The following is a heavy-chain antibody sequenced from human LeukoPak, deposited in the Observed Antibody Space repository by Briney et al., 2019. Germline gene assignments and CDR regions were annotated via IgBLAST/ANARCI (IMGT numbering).Heavy chain of an antibody. CDR3: AREIGEVVPLIGDFDY. V-gene: IGHV3-21*01. Sequence: GGSLRLSCAASGFAFSTYTMNWVRQAPGKGLVWVSSISRSSSHIYYADSVKGRFTISRDNAKNSLYLQMNSLRAEDTAVYYCAREIGEVVPLIGDFDYWGQGTLVTVSS. CDR1: GFAFSTYT. CDR2: ISRSSSHI. D-gene: IGHD3-22*01. J-gene: IGHJ4*02.